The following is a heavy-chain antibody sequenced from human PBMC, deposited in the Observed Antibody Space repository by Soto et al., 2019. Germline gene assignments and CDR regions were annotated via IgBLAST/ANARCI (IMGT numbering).Heavy chain of an antibody. V-gene: IGHV1-8*01. J-gene: IGHJ5*02. CDR2: MNPNSGNT. CDR1: GYYFTSYD. CDR3: ARGIKYGAYSRWFDP. Sequence: ASVKVSCKADGYYFTSYDINWVRQATGQGLEYLGWMNPNSGNTAYVQKFQGRVTMTWDTSITTAYMELSSLRSEDTAVYFCARGIKYGAYSRWFDPWGQGTLVTVSS. D-gene: IGHD4-17*01.